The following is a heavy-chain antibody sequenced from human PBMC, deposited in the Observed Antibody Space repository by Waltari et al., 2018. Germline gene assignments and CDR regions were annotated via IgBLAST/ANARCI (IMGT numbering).Heavy chain of an antibody. CDR3: ARGAPRD. Sequence: EVQLVESGGGLMQPGGSLRLSCAASGFTVSNNYMSWVRQAPGKGLEWVSVIYSGGTTHYADSVKVRFTISRDNSKNTLYLQMSSLRAEDTAVYYCARGAPRDWGQGTLVTVSS. CDR1: GFTVSNNY. J-gene: IGHJ4*02. V-gene: IGHV3-53*01. CDR2: IYSGGTT.